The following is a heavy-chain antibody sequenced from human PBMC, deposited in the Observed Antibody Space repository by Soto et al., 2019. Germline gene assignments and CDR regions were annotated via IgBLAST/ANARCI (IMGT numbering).Heavy chain of an antibody. D-gene: IGHD2-15*01. CDR2: ISGKNGNT. CDR3: ARVSSSIVVVPDYGMDV. Sequence: QVQLVQXXVEVKKPGASVKVSCKASGYTFISHGISWVRQAPGQGLEWMGWISGKNGNTNYAQKLQGRVTLTTDTSTSTAYMELRSLRSDDTAVYYCARVSSSIVVVPDYGMDVWGQGTTVTVSS. V-gene: IGHV1-18*04. J-gene: IGHJ6*02. CDR1: GYTFISHG.